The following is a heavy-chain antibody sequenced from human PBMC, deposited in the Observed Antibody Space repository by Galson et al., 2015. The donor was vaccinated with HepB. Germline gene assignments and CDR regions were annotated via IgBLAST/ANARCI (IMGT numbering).Heavy chain of an antibody. Sequence: SVKVSCKASGYTFTGHHIYWVRQAPGQGLEWMGWIHPNSGDTNYAQKFQGRVTMTRDTSINTAYMELNRLRSDDTAVYYCARDRVTVAGIGAFDIWGQGTMVTVSS. D-gene: IGHD6-19*01. CDR2: IHPNSGDT. V-gene: IGHV1-2*02. CDR3: ARDRVTVAGIGAFDI. J-gene: IGHJ3*02. CDR1: GYTFTGHH.